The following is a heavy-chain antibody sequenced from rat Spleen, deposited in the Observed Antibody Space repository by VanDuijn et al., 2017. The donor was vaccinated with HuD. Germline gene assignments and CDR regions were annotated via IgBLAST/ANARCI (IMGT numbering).Heavy chain of an antibody. CDR2: ISYEGSGT. V-gene: IGHV5-31*01. J-gene: IGHJ2*01. Sequence: EVQLVESGGGLVQPGRSLKLSCVASGFTFKNYWMTWIRQAPGKGLEWVASISYEGSGTYYGDSVKGRFTISRDNAKSTLYLQMDSLRSEDTATYYCATGRYHGYTSWYFDYWGQGVMVTVSS. D-gene: IGHD1-9*01. CDR1: GFTFKNYW. CDR3: ATGRYHGYTSWYFDY.